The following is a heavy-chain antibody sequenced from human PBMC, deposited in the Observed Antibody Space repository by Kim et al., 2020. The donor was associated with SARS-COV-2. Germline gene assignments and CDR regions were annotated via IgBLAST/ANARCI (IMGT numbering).Heavy chain of an antibody. J-gene: IGHJ6*02. CDR1: GFTFYTYA. Sequence: GGSLRLSCAASGFTFYTYAMSWVRQPPGKGLEWVSSISGSGSSTYYVDSVKGRFTVSRDNSKNMLYLQVNSLRPEDTALYYCAKDRYYDSGGYYAPYQYGMDVWGQGTTVTVSS. CDR2: ISGSGSST. D-gene: IGHD3-22*01. V-gene: IGHV3-23*01. CDR3: AKDRYYDSGGYYAPYQYGMDV.